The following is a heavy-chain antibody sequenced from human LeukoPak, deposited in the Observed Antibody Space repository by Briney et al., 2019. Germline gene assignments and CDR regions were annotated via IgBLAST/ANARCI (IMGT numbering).Heavy chain of an antibody. J-gene: IGHJ4*02. Sequence: PSGTLSLTCTVSGGSISSYYWSWIRQPPGKGLEWIGYIYYSGSTNYNPSLKSRVTISVDTSKNQFSLKLSSVTAADTAVYYCARSRIQLWLYYFDYWGQGTLVTVSS. CDR3: ARSRIQLWLYYFDY. V-gene: IGHV4-59*01. CDR2: IYYSGST. CDR1: GGSISSYY. D-gene: IGHD5-18*01.